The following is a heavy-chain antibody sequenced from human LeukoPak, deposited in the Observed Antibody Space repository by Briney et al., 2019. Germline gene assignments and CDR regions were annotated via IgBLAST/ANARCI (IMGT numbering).Heavy chain of an antibody. CDR2: ISSSSGYI. CDR3: TRDHQPLAGYYYYYMDV. V-gene: IGHV3-21*01. CDR1: GFTFSSYN. Sequence: GGSLRLSCAASGFTFSSYNMNWVRQAPGKGLEWVSFISSSSGYIYYADSVKGRFTISRDNSKNTLYLQMNSLRAEDTAVYYCTRDHQPLAGYYYYYMDVWGKGTTVTVSS. J-gene: IGHJ6*03. D-gene: IGHD6-19*01.